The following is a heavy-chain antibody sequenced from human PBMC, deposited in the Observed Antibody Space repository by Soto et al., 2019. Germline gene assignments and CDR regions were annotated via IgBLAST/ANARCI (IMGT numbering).Heavy chain of an antibody. J-gene: IGHJ3*02. V-gene: IGHV3-48*02. D-gene: IGHD3-22*01. CDR2: SSSSSSVI. CDR3: ARVAAGATSYYSGSGYDDPSDI. CDR1: GFTLNMYS. Sequence: EVQLVESGGDLVQRGGSLRLSCAVSGFTLNMYSMNWVRQAPGKGLEWVSYSSSSSSVIHYADSVKGRFTVARDNAKNALYLQMNSLRDEDTAVYYCARVAAGATSYYSGSGYDDPSDIWGQGTMVTVSS.